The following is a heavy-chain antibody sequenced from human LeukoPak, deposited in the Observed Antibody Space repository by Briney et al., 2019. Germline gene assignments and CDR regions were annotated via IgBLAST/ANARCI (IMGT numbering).Heavy chain of an antibody. D-gene: IGHD3-22*01. Sequence: GGSLRLSCAASGFTFSNYAMHWVRQAPGKGLEWVPLIWYAGSNKYYGDSVKGRFTISRDNSKNTLYLQMNSLRAEDTAVYYCATYYYDSSGYYPDAFDIWGQGTMVTVSS. J-gene: IGHJ3*02. CDR3: ATYYYDSSGYYPDAFDI. CDR2: IWYAGSNK. CDR1: GFTFSNYA. V-gene: IGHV3-33*01.